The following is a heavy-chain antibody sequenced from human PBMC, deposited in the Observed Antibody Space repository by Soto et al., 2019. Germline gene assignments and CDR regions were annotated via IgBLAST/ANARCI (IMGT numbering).Heavy chain of an antibody. V-gene: IGHV1-58*01. Sequence: QMPLVQSGPEVKKPGTSVKVSCQASGFTFTSSAVQWVRQARGQRLEWIGWIVVGSGNTNYAQKFQERVTITRDMSTSTAYMELSSLRSEDTAVYYCAAGLQVGEFDYWGQGTLVTVSS. CDR2: IVVGSGNT. J-gene: IGHJ4*02. D-gene: IGHD3-16*01. CDR3: AAGLQVGEFDY. CDR1: GFTFTSSA.